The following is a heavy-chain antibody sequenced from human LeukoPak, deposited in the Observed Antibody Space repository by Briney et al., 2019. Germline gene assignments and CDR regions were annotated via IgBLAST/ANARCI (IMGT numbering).Heavy chain of an antibody. V-gene: IGHV4-59*01. J-gene: IGHJ3*02. D-gene: IGHD3-3*01. CDR2: IYYSGST. CDR1: GGSISSYY. Sequence: PSETLSLTCTVSGGSISSYYWSWIRQPPGKGLEWIGYIYYSGSTNYNPSLKSRVTISVDTSKNQFSLKLSSVTAADTAVYYCARPQEWLSKEGAFDIWGQGTMVTVSS. CDR3: ARPQEWLSKEGAFDI.